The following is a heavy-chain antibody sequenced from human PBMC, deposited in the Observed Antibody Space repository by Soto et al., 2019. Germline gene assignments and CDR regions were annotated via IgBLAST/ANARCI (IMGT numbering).Heavy chain of an antibody. CDR1: GGSFSGYY. J-gene: IGHJ4*02. CDR2: THHSGST. V-gene: IGHV4-34*02. D-gene: IGHD4-4*01. Sequence: QVQLQQWCARLLKPAETLSLTCTFSGGSFSGYYWNWIRQSPGKGLEWVGETHHSGSTNYNPSLKGRATISLDMSKNQFSLKLSSVTAADTAIYYCARGEAYSNYPARWGQGSLVTVSS. CDR3: ARGEAYSNYPAR.